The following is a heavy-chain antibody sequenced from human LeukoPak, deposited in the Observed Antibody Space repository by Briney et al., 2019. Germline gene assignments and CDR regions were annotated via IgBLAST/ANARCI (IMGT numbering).Heavy chain of an antibody. CDR2: IYYSGST. J-gene: IGHJ4*02. Sequence: SETLSLTCTVSGGSISSGDYYWSWIRQPPGKGLEWIGYIYYSGSTYYNPSLKSRVTISVDTSKNQFSLKLSSVTAVDTAVYYCAREGRAYDYGGYFDYWGQGTLVTVSS. V-gene: IGHV4-30-4*08. CDR1: GGSISSGDYY. D-gene: IGHD4-23*01. CDR3: AREGRAYDYGGYFDY.